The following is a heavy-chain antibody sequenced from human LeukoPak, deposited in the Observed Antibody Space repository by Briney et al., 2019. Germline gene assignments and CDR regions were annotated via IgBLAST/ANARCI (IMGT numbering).Heavy chain of an antibody. CDR1: GYTFTSYG. Sequence: ASVKVSCKASGYTFTSYGISWVRQAPGQGLEWMGWISAYNGNTNYAQKLQGRVTTTTDTFTSTAYMELRSLRSDDTAVYYCARDSLRKGPWTKQIVNDYWGQGTLVTVSS. V-gene: IGHV1-18*01. CDR2: ISAYNGNT. CDR3: ARDSLRKGPWTKQIVNDY. D-gene: IGHD1/OR15-1a*01. J-gene: IGHJ4*02.